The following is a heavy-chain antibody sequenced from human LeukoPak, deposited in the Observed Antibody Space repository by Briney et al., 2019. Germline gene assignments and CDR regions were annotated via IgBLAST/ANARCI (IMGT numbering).Heavy chain of an antibody. Sequence: ASVKVSCKASGYTFTSYDINWVRQATGQGLEWMGWMNPNSGNTGYAQKFQGRVTMTRDTSISTAYMELSRLRSDDTAVYYCARRKGYCSGGSCYSLAYWGQGTLVTVSS. J-gene: IGHJ4*02. CDR3: ARRKGYCSGGSCYSLAY. D-gene: IGHD2-15*01. V-gene: IGHV1-8*01. CDR2: MNPNSGNT. CDR1: GYTFTSYD.